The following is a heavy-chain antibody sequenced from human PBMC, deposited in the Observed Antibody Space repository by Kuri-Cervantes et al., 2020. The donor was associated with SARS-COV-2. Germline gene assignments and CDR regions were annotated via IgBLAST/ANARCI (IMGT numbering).Heavy chain of an antibody. D-gene: IGHD3-22*01. J-gene: IGHJ3*02. Sequence: GESLKISCAASGFTLGNHGMHWVRQAPGKGLEWLAVISTDGTITHYADSVKGRFTISRDNSKSTLYLEMNSLRDEDTAVYYCARSTPFRRLVVISQGGAFDIWGQGTMVTVSS. V-gene: IGHV3-30*03. CDR1: GFTLGNHG. CDR3: ARSTPFRRLVVISQGGAFDI. CDR2: ISTDGTIT.